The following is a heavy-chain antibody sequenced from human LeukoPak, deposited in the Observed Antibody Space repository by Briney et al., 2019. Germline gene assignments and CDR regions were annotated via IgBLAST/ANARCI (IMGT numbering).Heavy chain of an antibody. CDR1: GGSFSGYY. CDR2: IYYSGST. CDR3: ARGEYLGFDL. D-gene: IGHD2-2*01. V-gene: IGHV4-59*08. Sequence: SETLSLTCAVYGGSFSGYYWSWIRQPPGKGLEWIGYIYYSGSTNYNPSLKSRVTISVDTSKNQFSLKLSSVTAADTAVYYCARGEYLGFDLWGHGTLVTVSS. J-gene: IGHJ2*01.